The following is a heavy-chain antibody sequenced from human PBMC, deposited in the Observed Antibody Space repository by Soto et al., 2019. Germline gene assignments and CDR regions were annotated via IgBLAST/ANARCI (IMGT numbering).Heavy chain of an antibody. J-gene: IGHJ6*02. CDR1: GFTFRNYD. CDR2: ISAAGDP. CDR3: ARTDIDFYGLDV. V-gene: IGHV3-13*05. Sequence: EVQLVESGGGLVQPGGSLRLSCEASGFTFRNYDMHWVRQGTGKGLAWVSGISAAGDPDYADSVEGRFTLSRENAQNSFFLQMNSLRGGDTAVYYCARTDIDFYGLDVWGQGPTVIVS.